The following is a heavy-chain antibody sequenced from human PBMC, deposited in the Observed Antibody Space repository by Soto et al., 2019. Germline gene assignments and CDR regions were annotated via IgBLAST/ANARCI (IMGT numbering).Heavy chain of an antibody. V-gene: IGHV5-51*01. CDR3: AARLTVAMMVVVHPTHKCRDF. CDR2: IYPGDSDT. J-gene: IGHJ6*02. CDR1: GYSFPGSL. D-gene: IGHD5-12*01. Sequence: GESLKISFRGSGYSFPGSLISWVRQKPVKGLECVGIIYPGDSDTRYSPSFQGQVTISADKSINPAYLQWNSLRASDTATYYCAARLTVAMMVVVHPTHKCRDFWGQGPMLAVSS.